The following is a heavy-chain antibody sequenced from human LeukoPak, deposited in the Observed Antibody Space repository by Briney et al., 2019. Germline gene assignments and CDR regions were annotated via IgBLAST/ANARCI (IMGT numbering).Heavy chain of an antibody. V-gene: IGHV1-46*01. J-gene: IGHJ6*03. CDR3: ARVAAEVVGVPGAIGFGWLRRDYYYMDV. CDR1: GYTFTDFY. CDR2: INPSGGST. D-gene: IGHD2-2*02. Sequence: ASVKVSCKPSGYTFTDFYIHWVRQAPGEGLEWMGIINPSGGSTSYAQKFQGRVTMTRDMSTSTVYMELSSLRSEDTAVYYCARVAAEVVGVPGAIGFGWLRRDYYYMDVWGKGTTVTVSS.